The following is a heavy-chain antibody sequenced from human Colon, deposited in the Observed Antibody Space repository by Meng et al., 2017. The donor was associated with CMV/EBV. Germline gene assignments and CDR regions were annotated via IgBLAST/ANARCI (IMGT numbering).Heavy chain of an antibody. CDR2: ISPYNGNT. V-gene: IGHV1-18*01. D-gene: IGHD2-2*01. CDR3: ARVVVVPADYYTMDV. J-gene: IGHJ6*02. Sequence: ASVKVSCKASGYTFTTYGITWVRQAPGQGLEWMGLISPYNGNTKSAQRVQDRVTMTTDTSTSTAYMKLRSLRSDDTAVYYCARVVVVPADYYTMDVWGQGTTVTVSS. CDR1: GYTFTTYG.